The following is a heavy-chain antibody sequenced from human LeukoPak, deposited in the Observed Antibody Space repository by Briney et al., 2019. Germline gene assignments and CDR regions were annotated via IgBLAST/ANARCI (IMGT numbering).Heavy chain of an antibody. J-gene: IGHJ4*02. V-gene: IGHV4-31*03. CDR1: GGSISSGISY. D-gene: IGHD2/OR15-2a*01. Sequence: PSQTLSLTCTVSGGSISSGISYWSWIRQHPGKGLEWIGYIYYSGSTYYNPSLKSRVTISVDTSKNQFSLKLSSVTAADTAVYYCARDGSNIGQPTDCWGQGTLVTVSS. CDR2: IYYSGST. CDR3: ARDGSNIGQPTDC.